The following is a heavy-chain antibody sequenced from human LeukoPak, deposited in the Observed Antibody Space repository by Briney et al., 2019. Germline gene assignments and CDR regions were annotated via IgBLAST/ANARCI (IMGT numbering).Heavy chain of an antibody. Sequence: SETLSLTCAVYGGSFSGYYWSWIRQPPGKGLEWIGEINHSGSTNYNPSLKSRVTISVDTSKNQFSLKLSSVTAADTTVYYCARTLAAPALYDAFDIWGQGTMVTVSS. CDR1: GGSFSGYY. V-gene: IGHV4-34*01. CDR3: ARTLAAPALYDAFDI. CDR2: INHSGST. D-gene: IGHD6-6*01. J-gene: IGHJ3*02.